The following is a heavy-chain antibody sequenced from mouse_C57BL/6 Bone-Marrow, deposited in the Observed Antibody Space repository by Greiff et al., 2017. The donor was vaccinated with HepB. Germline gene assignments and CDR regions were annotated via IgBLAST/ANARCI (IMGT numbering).Heavy chain of an antibody. Sequence: VQLQQSGAELARPGASVKLSCKASGYTFTSYGISWVKQRTGQGLEWIGEIYPRSGNTYYNEKFKGKATLTADKSSSTAYMELRSLTSEESAVYFCARPITTVGGNWYFDVWGTGTTVTVSS. V-gene: IGHV1-81*01. CDR1: GYTFTSYG. D-gene: IGHD1-1*01. CDR2: IYPRSGNT. J-gene: IGHJ1*03. CDR3: ARPITTVGGNWYFDV.